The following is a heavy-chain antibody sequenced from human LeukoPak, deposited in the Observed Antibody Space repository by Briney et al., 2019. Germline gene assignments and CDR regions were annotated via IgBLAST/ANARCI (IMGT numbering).Heavy chain of an antibody. D-gene: IGHD2-15*01. CDR1: GFTFGDYA. V-gene: IGHV3-49*04. J-gene: IGHJ6*04. CDR3: TTSVVVAATHICYYYYGMDV. Sequence: GGSLRLSCTASGFTFGDYAMSWVRQAPGKGLEWVGFIRSKAYGGTTEYAASVKGRFTISRDDSKSIAYLQMNSLKTEDAAVYYCTTSVVVAATHICYYYYGMDVWGKGTTVTVSS. CDR2: IRSKAYGGTT.